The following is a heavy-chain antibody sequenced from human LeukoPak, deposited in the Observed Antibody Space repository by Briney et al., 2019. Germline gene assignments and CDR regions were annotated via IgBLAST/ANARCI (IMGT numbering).Heavy chain of an antibody. D-gene: IGHD3-16*01. CDR3: ARVGLRESGYIDY. CDR2: IYSGGST. Sequence: GGSLRLSCAASGFTVSSNYMSWVRQAPGKGLEWVSVIYSGGSTYYADSVKGRFTISRDNSRNTLYLQMNGLRVEDTAVYYCARVGLRESGYIDYWGQGTLITVSS. CDR1: GFTVSSNY. J-gene: IGHJ4*02. V-gene: IGHV3-53*01.